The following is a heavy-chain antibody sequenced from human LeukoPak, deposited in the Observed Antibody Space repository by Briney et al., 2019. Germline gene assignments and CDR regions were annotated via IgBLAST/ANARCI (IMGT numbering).Heavy chain of an antibody. V-gene: IGHV1-18*01. CDR2: ISAYNGNT. CDR1: GYTFTSYG. J-gene: IGHJ5*02. D-gene: IGHD3-10*01. CDR3: ARVGIPMVRGVIRGSNWFDP. Sequence: ASVKVSCKASGYTFTSYGISWVRQAPGQGLEWIGRISAYNGNTNYAQKLQGRVTMTTDTSTSTAYMELRSLRSDDTAVYYCARVGIPMVRGVIRGSNWFDPWGQGTLVTVSS.